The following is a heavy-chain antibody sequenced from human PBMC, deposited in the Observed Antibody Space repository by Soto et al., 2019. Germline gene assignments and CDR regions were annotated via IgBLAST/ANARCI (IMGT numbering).Heavy chain of an antibody. Sequence: SETLSLTCTVSGASISDQFWSWIRQPAGKGLEYIGRIYPTGSTIYNPSLKSRVTMSVDTSKNQFSLKLNSVTAADTAVYYCARKGYDGGWFDPWGQGALVTVS. D-gene: IGHD5-12*01. V-gene: IGHV4-4*07. CDR1: GASISDQF. CDR2: IYPTGST. J-gene: IGHJ5*02. CDR3: ARKGYDGGWFDP.